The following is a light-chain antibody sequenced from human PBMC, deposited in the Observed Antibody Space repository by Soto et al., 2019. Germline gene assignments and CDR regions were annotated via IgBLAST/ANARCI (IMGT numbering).Light chain of an antibody. V-gene: IGKV3-20*01. CDR3: QQYGSSPT. CDR1: QSLSGRY. Sequence: VLTQSPGTLSLSPWEIATLSCRASQSLSGRYLAWYQQKLGQAPRLLIYDVSSRASGIPDRFSGSGSGTDFTLSISRLEPEDFAVYYCQQYGSSPTFGQGTKVDIK. CDR2: DVS. J-gene: IGKJ1*01.